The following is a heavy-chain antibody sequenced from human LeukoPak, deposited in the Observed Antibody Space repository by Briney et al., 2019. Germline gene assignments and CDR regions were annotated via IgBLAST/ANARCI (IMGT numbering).Heavy chain of an antibody. V-gene: IGHV1-2*02. CDR1: GYTFTSHG. D-gene: IGHD3-3*01. J-gene: IGHJ4*02. CDR3: ARDSTSGYYSGGDY. CDR2: INPNTGGT. Sequence: ASVKVSCKASGYTFTSHGFSWVRQAPGQGLEWMGWINPNTGGTNYAQKFQGRVTMTRDTSISTTYMELSSLRSDDTAVIYCARDSTSGYYSGGDYWGQGTLVTVSS.